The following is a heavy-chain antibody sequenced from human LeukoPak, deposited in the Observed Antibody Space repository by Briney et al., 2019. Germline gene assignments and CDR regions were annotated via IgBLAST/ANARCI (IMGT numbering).Heavy chain of an antibody. CDR2: IIPIFGTA. CDR1: GGTFSSYA. Sequence: SVKVSCKASGGTFSSYAISWVRQAPGQGLEWMGGIIPIFGTANYAQKFQGRVTITTDESTSTAYMELSSLRSEDTAVYYCARGGYSGYDWPFDYWAREPWSPSPQ. V-gene: IGHV1-69*05. D-gene: IGHD5-12*01. J-gene: IGHJ4*02. CDR3: ARGGYSGYDWPFDY.